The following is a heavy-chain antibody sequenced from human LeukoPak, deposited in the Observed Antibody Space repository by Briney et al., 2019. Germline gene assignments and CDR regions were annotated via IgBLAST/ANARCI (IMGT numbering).Heavy chain of an antibody. J-gene: IGHJ4*02. D-gene: IGHD4-17*01. Sequence: SETLSLTCTVSGGSISSYYWSWIRQPPGKGLEWIGYINYSGSTKYNPSLKSRVTISVDTSKKQFSLKLTSVTAAETAVYYCATVTTYFDYWGQGTLVTVSS. CDR2: INYSGST. V-gene: IGHV4-59*08. CDR1: GGSISSYY. CDR3: ATVTTYFDY.